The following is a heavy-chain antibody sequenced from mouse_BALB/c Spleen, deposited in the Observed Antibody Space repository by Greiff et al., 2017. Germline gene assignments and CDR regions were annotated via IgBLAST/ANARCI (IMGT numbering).Heavy chain of an antibody. D-gene: IGHD2-1*01. Sequence: EVQLVESGPGLVKPSQSLSLTCTVTGYSITSDYAWNWIRQFPGNKLEWMGYISYSGSTSYNPSLKSRISITRDTSKNQFFLQLNSVTTEDTATYYCAREGLQTHYGNYYYAMDYWGQGTSVTVSS. CDR3: AREGLQTHYGNYYYAMDY. J-gene: IGHJ4*01. V-gene: IGHV3-2*02. CDR2: ISYSGST. CDR1: GYSITSDYA.